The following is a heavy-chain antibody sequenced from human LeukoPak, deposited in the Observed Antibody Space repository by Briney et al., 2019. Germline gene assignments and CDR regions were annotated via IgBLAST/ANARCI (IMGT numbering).Heavy chain of an antibody. Sequence: ASVKVSCKASGGTFRSYAISWVRQAPGQGLEWMGGIIPIFGTANYAQKFQGRVTITADKSTSTAYIELSSLRSEDTAVYYCARVPPIYGDYYYYGMDVWGKGTTVTVSS. D-gene: IGHD4-17*01. CDR1: GGTFRSYA. J-gene: IGHJ6*04. CDR3: ARVPPIYGDYYYYGMDV. V-gene: IGHV1-69*06. CDR2: IIPIFGTA.